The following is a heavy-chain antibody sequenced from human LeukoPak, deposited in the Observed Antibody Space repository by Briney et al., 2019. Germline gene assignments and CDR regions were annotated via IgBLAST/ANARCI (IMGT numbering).Heavy chain of an antibody. Sequence: SETLSLTCAVYGGSFSGYYWSWIRQPPGKGLEWIGEINHSGSTNYNPSLKSRVTISVDTSKNQFSLKLSSVTAADTAVYYCARLELYYDYVWGSYRPKRGRGFDYWGQGTLVTVSS. V-gene: IGHV4-34*01. CDR2: INHSGST. D-gene: IGHD3-16*02. CDR1: GGSFSGYY. J-gene: IGHJ4*02. CDR3: ARLELYYDYVWGSYRPKRGRGFDY.